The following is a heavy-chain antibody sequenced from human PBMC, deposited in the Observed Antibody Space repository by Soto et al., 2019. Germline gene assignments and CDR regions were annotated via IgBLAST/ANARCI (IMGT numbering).Heavy chain of an antibody. J-gene: IGHJ3*02. V-gene: IGHV3-30*18. CDR2: ISSDGNNQ. Sequence: QVQLVESGGGVVQPGTSLRLSCAASGFTSSSFVIHWVRQAPGKGLEWLAVISSDGNNQYYADSVKGRFTISRDNSKRTLYLQVNSLRAEDTAVYFCAKERGVVDAFDMWGQGTMVTVS. CDR1: GFTSSSFV. CDR3: AKERGVVDAFDM. D-gene: IGHD3-10*01.